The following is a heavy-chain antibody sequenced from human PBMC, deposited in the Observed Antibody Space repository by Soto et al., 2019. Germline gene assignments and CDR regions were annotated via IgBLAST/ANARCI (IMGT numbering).Heavy chain of an antibody. Sequence: QLVETGGGVIQPGTSLTLSCAASGFSVSRNYMTWVRQAPGKGLEWVSFVYSGGATFYADSVKGRFILSRDDSQNTMYLQMNNLRAEDMAVYYCARVPGRLWGRGTLVTVAS. CDR2: VYSGGAT. CDR3: ARVPGRL. J-gene: IGHJ4*02. V-gene: IGHV3-53*02. CDR1: GFSVSRNY. D-gene: IGHD3-10*01.